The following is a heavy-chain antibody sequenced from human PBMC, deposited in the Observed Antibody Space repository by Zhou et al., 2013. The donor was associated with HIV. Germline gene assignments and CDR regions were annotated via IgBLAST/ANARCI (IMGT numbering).Heavy chain of an antibody. CDR3: AYEDIVVVVAATPVSWFDP. V-gene: IGHV1-69*04. J-gene: IGHJ5*02. D-gene: IGHD2-15*01. Sequence: QVQLVQSGAEVKKPGSSVKVSCKASGGTFSSYAISWVRQAPGQGLEWMGRIIPILGIANYAQKFQGRVTITADKSTSTAYMELSSLRSEDTAVYYCAYEDIVVVVAATPVSWFDPWGQGTLVTVSS. CDR1: GGTFSSYA. CDR2: IIPILGIA.